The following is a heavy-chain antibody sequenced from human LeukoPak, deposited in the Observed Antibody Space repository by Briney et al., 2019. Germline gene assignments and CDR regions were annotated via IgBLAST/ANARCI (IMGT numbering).Heavy chain of an antibody. CDR3: AREGPPYYYDSSGYYHDAFDI. J-gene: IGHJ3*02. V-gene: IGHV3-74*01. Sequence: GGSLRLSCAASGFSFSSYWMNWVRQAPGKGLVWVSRINSDGSSTSYADSVKGRFTISRDNAKNTLYLQMNSLRAEDTAVYYCAREGPPYYYDSSGYYHDAFDIWGQGTMVTVSS. D-gene: IGHD3-22*01. CDR2: INSDGSST. CDR1: GFSFSSYW.